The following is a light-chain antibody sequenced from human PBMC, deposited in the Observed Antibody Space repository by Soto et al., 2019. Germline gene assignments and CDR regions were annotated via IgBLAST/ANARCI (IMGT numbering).Light chain of an antibody. J-gene: IGLJ1*01. CDR1: SSDVGDYNY. CDR3: CSYAGSYTHYV. CDR2: DVS. V-gene: IGLV2-11*01. Sequence: QSVLTQPRSVSGSPGQSVTISCTGTSSDVGDYNYVSWYQQHLGKAPKLMIYDVSKRPSGVPDRFSGSKAGNTASLTISGLQAEDEADYYCCSYAGSYTHYVFGTGTKVTVL.